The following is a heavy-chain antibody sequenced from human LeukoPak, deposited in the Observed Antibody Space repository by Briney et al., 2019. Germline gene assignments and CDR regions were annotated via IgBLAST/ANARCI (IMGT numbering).Heavy chain of an antibody. V-gene: IGHV4-38-2*02. D-gene: IGHD3-16*01. CDR1: GYSISSGYY. CDR3: ARETSQKGAHYMDV. J-gene: IGHJ6*03. Sequence: SETLSLTCTVSGYSISSGYYWGWTRQPPGKGLEWIGSIYHSGSTYYNPSLKSRVTISVDTSKNQFSLKLSSVTAADTAVYYCARETSQKGAHYMDVWGKGTTVTISS. CDR2: IYHSGST.